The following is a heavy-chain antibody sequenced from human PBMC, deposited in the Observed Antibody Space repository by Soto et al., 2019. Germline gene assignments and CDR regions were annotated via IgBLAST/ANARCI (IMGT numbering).Heavy chain of an antibody. CDR2: ITTSSTYT. J-gene: IGHJ5*02. Sequence: GGSLRLSCAASGFAFRDYYMSWIRQAPGKGLEWVSYITTSSTYTYYADSVRGRFTISRDNAKNSLYLQMNSLRAEDTAVYYCASDSEATTVTAYNWFDPWGQGTLVTVSS. V-gene: IGHV3-11*06. CDR3: ASDSEATTVTAYNWFDP. CDR1: GFAFRDYY. D-gene: IGHD4-4*01.